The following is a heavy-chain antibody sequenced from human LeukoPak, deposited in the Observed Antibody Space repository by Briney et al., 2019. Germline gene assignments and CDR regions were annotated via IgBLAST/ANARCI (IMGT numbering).Heavy chain of an antibody. CDR2: INHSGST. V-gene: IGHV4-34*01. CDR1: GGSLSGYY. J-gene: IGHJ6*02. CDR3: ARAGYYYDSSGYYLGYYYYYGMDV. Sequence: MPSETLSLTCGVYGGSLSGYYWSWIRQPPGKGLEWIGEINHSGSTNYNPSLKSRVTISVDTSKNQFSLKLSSVTAADTAVYYCARAGYYYDSSGYYLGYYYYYGMDVWGQGTTVTVSS. D-gene: IGHD3-22*01.